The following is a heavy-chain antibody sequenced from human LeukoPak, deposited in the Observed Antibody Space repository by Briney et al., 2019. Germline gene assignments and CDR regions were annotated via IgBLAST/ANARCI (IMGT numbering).Heavy chain of an antibody. Sequence: PSETLSLTCTVSGGSISTYYWSWIRQPPGKGLEWIGYISYIGSTNYNPSLKSRVTISIDTSKNQFSLKLSSVAAADTAMYYCARGSGWYYDWGQGTLVTVSS. CDR2: ISYIGST. CDR1: GGSISTYY. J-gene: IGHJ4*02. V-gene: IGHV4-59*01. CDR3: ARGSGWYYD. D-gene: IGHD6-19*01.